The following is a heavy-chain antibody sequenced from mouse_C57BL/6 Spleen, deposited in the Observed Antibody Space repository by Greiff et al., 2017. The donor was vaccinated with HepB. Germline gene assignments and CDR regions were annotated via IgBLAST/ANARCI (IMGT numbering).Heavy chain of an antibody. CDR1: GYTFTSYW. V-gene: IGHV1-7*01. Sequence: QVQLQQSGAELAKPGASVKLSCKASGYTFTSYWMHWVKQRPGQGLEWIGYINPSSGYTKYNQKFKDKATLTADKPSSTAYMQLSSLTYEDSAVYYCARTITTGYFDYWGQGTTLTVSS. D-gene: IGHD1-1*01. J-gene: IGHJ2*01. CDR2: INPSSGYT. CDR3: ARTITTGYFDY.